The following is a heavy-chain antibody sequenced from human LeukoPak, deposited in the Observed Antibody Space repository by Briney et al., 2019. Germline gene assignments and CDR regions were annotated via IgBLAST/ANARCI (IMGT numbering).Heavy chain of an antibody. D-gene: IGHD7-27*01. CDR1: AFTFSSYA. Sequence: GGSLRLSCAASAFTFSSYAMSWVRQAPGKGLEWVSSISGSGGSGGSTFYADSVKGRFTISRDNSKSTLYLQMNSLRAEDTAVYYCVKDRVTGGPYWFFDLWGRGTLATVSS. V-gene: IGHV3-23*01. CDR2: ISGSGGSGGST. CDR3: VKDRVTGGPYWFFDL. J-gene: IGHJ2*01.